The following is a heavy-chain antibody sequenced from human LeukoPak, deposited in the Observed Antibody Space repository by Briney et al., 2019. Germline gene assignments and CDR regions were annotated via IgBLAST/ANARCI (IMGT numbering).Heavy chain of an antibody. J-gene: IGHJ4*02. D-gene: IGHD3-3*01. CDR3: SRANFGVDTYDY. V-gene: IGHV3-33*01. CDR1: GFTFSRYG. CDR2: IWYDGSKK. Sequence: GGSLRHSCAASGFTFSRYGMHWVRQAPGEGLEWVAVIWYDGSKKFYADSVKGRFTISRDNSKNTLYLQMNSLRVEDTAVYYCSRANFGVDTYDYWGQGTLVTVSS.